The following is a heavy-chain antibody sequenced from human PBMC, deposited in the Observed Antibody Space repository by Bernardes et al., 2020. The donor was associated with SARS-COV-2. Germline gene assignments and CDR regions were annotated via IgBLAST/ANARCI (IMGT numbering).Heavy chain of an antibody. CDR2: INSDGSST. D-gene: IGHD3-10*01. CDR3: ARHSVTLVRGVPTY. CDR1: GFTFSSYW. V-gene: IGHV3-74*01. J-gene: IGHJ4*02. Sequence: GGSLRLSCAASGFTFSSYWMHWVRQAPGKGLVWVSRINSDGSSTSYADSVKGGFTISRDNAKNTLYLQMNSLRAEDTAVYSYARHSVTLVRGVPTYWGQGILVTVAS.